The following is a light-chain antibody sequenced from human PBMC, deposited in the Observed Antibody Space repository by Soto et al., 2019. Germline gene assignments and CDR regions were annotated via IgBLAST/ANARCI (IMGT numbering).Light chain of an antibody. CDR3: LSSGTHLVV. V-gene: IGLV4-69*01. CDR1: SGHSRYA. Sequence: QLVLTQLPSASASLGASVKLTCTLSSGHSRYAIAWHQQQPEKGPRYLMKVTSDGSHIKGDGLPDRFSVSGSGADRYLTIFCRRADDHGLYHCLSSGTHLVVLGGET. J-gene: IGLJ2*01. CDR2: VTSDGSH.